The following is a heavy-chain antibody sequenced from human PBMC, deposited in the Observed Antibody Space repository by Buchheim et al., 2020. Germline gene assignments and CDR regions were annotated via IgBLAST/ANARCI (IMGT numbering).Heavy chain of an antibody. D-gene: IGHD6-19*01. J-gene: IGHJ6*03. V-gene: IGHV1-8*01. CDR2: MNPNSGDT. Sequence: QVQLVQSGAEVKKPGASVKVSCKASGYTFTSSDINWVRQATGQGLEWMGWMNPNSGDTGYAQKFQGRVTMNRSTSISTAYMELSSLTSEDTAVYYCARGPTYQSLGYSYYCMDVWGKGTT. CDR1: GYTFTSSD. CDR3: ARGPTYQSLGYSYYCMDV.